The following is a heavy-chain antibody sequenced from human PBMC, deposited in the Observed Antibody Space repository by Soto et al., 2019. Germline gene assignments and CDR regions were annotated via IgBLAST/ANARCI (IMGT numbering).Heavy chain of an antibody. CDR3: GRLEGLATISYYFDY. CDR1: GSSVSSSIYC. CDR2: VYYSGST. Sequence: PSETLSLTCTVSGSSVSSSIYCWGWIRQPPGKGLEWIGSVYYSGSTYYNPSLESRVTISVDKSKNQFSLKLMSLSAADTAVYYCGRLEGLATISYYFDYWGQGALVTVSS. D-gene: IGHD3-9*01. J-gene: IGHJ4*02. V-gene: IGHV4-39*01.